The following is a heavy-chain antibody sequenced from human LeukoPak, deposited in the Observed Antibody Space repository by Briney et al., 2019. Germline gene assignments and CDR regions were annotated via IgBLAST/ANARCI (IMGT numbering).Heavy chain of an antibody. D-gene: IGHD5-18*01. V-gene: IGHV5-51*01. J-gene: IGHJ4*02. CDR1: GDSFSSFW. CDR3: ARKRYSYGSVDY. CDR2: IYPSDSET. Sequence: HGKSLKISCKGSGDSFSSFWIGWVRHMPGKGLEWMGIIYPSDSETSYSPAFQGQVTISVDKSISTAYLHWNSLKASGTAMYYCARKRYSYGSVDYWGEGTLVTVSS.